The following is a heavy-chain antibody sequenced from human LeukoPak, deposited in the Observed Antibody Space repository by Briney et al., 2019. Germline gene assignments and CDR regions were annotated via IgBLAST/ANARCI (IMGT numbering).Heavy chain of an antibody. Sequence: PGGSLRLSCAASGFTFSSYWMSWVRQAPGKGLEWVANIKQDGSEKYYVDSVKGRFTISRDNAKNSLYLQMNSLRAEDTAVYYCAREPTYYYDSSGYYYSPFDAFDIWGQGTMVTVSS. CDR3: AREPTYYYDSSGYYYSPFDAFDI. CDR2: IKQDGSEK. D-gene: IGHD3-22*01. CDR1: GFTFSSYW. J-gene: IGHJ3*02. V-gene: IGHV3-7*01.